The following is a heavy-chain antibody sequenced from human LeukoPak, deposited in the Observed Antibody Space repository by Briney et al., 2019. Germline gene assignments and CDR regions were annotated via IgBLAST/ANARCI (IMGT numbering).Heavy chain of an antibody. V-gene: IGHV3-9*01. CDR2: ISWNSGSI. D-gene: IGHD1-14*01. Sequence: PGGSLRLSCAASGFTFDDYAMHWVRHAPGKGLEWVSGISWNSGSIGYADSVKGRFTISRDNAKNSLYLQMNSLRAEDTALYYCAKDSGRGSHYFDYWGQGTLVTVSS. CDR1: GFTFDDYA. CDR3: AKDSGRGSHYFDY. J-gene: IGHJ4*02.